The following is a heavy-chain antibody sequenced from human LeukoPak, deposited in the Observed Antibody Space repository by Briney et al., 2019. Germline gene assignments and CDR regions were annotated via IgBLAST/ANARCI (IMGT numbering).Heavy chain of an antibody. J-gene: IGHJ3*01. D-gene: IGHD4-23*01. CDR1: GGSISSGGYY. V-gene: IGHV4-30-2*01. Sequence: PSQTLSLTCTVSGGSISSGGYYWSWIRQPPGEGLEWIGEINHSGSTNYNPSLKSRVTISVDMSKNQFSLKLSSVTAADTAVYYCARGYGGNSGHYAFDVWGQGTTVTVSS. CDR2: INHSGST. CDR3: ARGYGGNSGHYAFDV.